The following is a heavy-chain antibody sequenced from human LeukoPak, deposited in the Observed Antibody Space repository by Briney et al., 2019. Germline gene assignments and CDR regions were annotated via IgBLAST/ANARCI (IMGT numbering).Heavy chain of an antibody. D-gene: IGHD3-9*01. CDR1: GFTFSSYA. V-gene: IGHV3-23*01. J-gene: IGHJ5*02. CDR3: AKASVLRYISPFDP. Sequence: GGSLRLSCAASGFTFSSYALSWVRQAPGKGLEWVSAISGSGGSTYYADSVKGRFTIYRDNSKNTLYLQMNSLRAEDTAVYYCAKASVLRYISPFDPWGQGTLVTVSS. CDR2: ISGSGGST.